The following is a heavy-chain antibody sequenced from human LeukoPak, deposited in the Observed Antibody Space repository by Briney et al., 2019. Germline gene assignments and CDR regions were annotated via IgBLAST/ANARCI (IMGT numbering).Heavy chain of an antibody. CDR3: ARGWYSGS. D-gene: IGHD1-26*01. Sequence: SETLSLTCAVYGGSFSGYYWSWIRQPPGKGLEWIGEINHSGSTNYNPSLKSRVTISVDTSKNQFSLKLSSVTAADTAVYYCARGWYSGSWGQGTLVTVSS. V-gene: IGHV4-34*01. J-gene: IGHJ4*02. CDR2: INHSGST. CDR1: GGSFSGYY.